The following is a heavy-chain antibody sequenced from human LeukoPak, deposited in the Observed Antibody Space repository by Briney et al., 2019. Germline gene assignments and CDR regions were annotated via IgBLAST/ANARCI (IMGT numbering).Heavy chain of an antibody. CDR3: ARRLSPGAFDI. CDR1: GGSFSGYY. D-gene: IGHD2-15*01. Sequence: SETLSLTCAVYGGSFSGYYWSWIRQPPGKGLEWIGYIYYSGSTNYNPSLKSRVTISVDTSKNQFSLKLSSVTAADTAVYYCARRLSPGAFDIWGQGTMVTVPS. CDR2: IYYSGST. V-gene: IGHV4-59*08. J-gene: IGHJ3*02.